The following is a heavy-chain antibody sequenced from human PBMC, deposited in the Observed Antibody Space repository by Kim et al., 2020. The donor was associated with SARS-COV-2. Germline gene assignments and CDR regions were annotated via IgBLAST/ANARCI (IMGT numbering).Heavy chain of an antibody. J-gene: IGHJ4*02. Sequence: GGSLRLSCAASGFTFSSYAMSWVRQAPGKGLEWVSAISGSGGSTYYADSVKGRFTISRDNSKNTLYLQMNSLRAEDTAVYYCAKDSPAGPSDQSYYFDYWGQGTLVTVSS. CDR1: GFTFSSYA. D-gene: IGHD2-2*01. CDR2: ISGSGGST. V-gene: IGHV3-23*01. CDR3: AKDSPAGPSDQSYYFDY.